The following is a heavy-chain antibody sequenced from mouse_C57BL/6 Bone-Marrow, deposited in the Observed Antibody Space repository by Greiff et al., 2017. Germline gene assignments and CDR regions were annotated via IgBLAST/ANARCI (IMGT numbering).Heavy chain of an antibody. V-gene: IGHV5-17*01. D-gene: IGHD2-2*01. CDR2: ISSGSSTI. CDR1: GFTFSDYG. J-gene: IGHJ4*01. CDR3: ARGGYPHYYAMDY. Sequence: DVKVEESGGGLVKPGGSLKLSCAASGFTFSDYGMHWVRQAPEKGLEWVAYISSGSSTIYYADTVKGRFTISRDNAKNTLFLQMTSLRSEDTAMYYCARGGYPHYYAMDYWGQGTSVTVSS.